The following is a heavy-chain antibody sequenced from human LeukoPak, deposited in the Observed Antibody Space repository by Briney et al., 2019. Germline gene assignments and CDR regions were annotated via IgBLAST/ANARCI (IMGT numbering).Heavy chain of an antibody. Sequence: SGTLSLTCAVSGGSISSSNWWSWVRQPPGKGLEWIGEIYHSGSTNYNPSLKSRVTISVDKSKNQFSLKLSSVTAADTAVYYCARDSSYSSGWYVDYWGQGTLVTVSS. CDR3: ARDSSYSSGWYVDY. D-gene: IGHD6-19*01. V-gene: IGHV4-4*02. CDR1: GGSISSSNW. J-gene: IGHJ4*02. CDR2: IYHSGST.